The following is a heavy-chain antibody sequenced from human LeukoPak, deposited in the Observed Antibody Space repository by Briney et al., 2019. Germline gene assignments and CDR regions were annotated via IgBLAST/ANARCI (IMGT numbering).Heavy chain of an antibody. J-gene: IGHJ6*02. Sequence: SETLSLTCTVSGGSISSSSYYWGWIRQPPGKGLEWIGSIYYSGSTYYNPSLKSRVTISVDTSKNQFSLKLSSVTAADTAVYYCARGSRIAVAGTFYYYYGMDVWGQGTTVTVSS. V-gene: IGHV4-39*07. D-gene: IGHD6-19*01. CDR2: IYYSGST. CDR3: ARGSRIAVAGTFYYYYGMDV. CDR1: GGSISSSSYY.